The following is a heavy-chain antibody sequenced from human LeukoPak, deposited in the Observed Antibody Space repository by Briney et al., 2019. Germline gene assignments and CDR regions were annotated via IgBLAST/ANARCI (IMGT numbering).Heavy chain of an antibody. CDR2: IYYSGST. J-gene: IGHJ6*03. CDR3: ARGEGGYDSSYYYYYYMDV. Sequence: SETLSLTCTVSGGSISSYYWSWIRQPPGKGLEWIGYIYYSGSTNYNPSLKSRVTISVDTSKNQFSLKLSSVTAADTAVYYCARGEGGYDSSYYYYYYMDVWGKGTTVTVSS. CDR1: GGSISSYY. D-gene: IGHD5-12*01. V-gene: IGHV4-59*01.